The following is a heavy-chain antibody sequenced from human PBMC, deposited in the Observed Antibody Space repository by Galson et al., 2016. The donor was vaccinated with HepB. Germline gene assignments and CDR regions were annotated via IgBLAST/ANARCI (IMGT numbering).Heavy chain of an antibody. Sequence: SLRLSCAASGLTVSRNDMSWVRQAPGKGLEWVSVIYSGASTYYADSVKGRFTISRDSSKNTLYLQMNSLRAEDTAVYYCARDGGYYGMDVWGQGTTVTVSS. CDR3: ARDGGYYGMDV. CDR1: GLTVSRND. V-gene: IGHV3-53*01. J-gene: IGHJ6*02. CDR2: IYSGAST.